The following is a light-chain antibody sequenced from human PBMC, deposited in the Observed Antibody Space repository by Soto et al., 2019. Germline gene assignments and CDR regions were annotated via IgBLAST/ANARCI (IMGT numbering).Light chain of an antibody. CDR3: CSYTSGSTYV. J-gene: IGLJ1*01. V-gene: IGLV2-14*03. CDR1: RSDVGGYNY. Sequence: QSVLTQPASVSGSPGQSITISCTGTRSDVGGYNYVYWHQHHPGKAPKLIIYDVTNRPSGVSDRFSGSKSGNTASLTISGLQAEDEADYYCCSYTSGSTYVFGPGTKVTVL. CDR2: DVT.